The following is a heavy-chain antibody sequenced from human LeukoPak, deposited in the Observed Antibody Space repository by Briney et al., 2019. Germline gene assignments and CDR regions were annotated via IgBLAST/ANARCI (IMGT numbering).Heavy chain of an antibody. CDR1: GFTFSSNY. D-gene: IGHD1-26*01. Sequence: GGSLRLSCAASGFTFSSNYMSWVRQAPGKGLEWVAVIYSGGSTYYADSVKGRFTISRDNAKNSLYLQMNSLRAEDTAVYYCARRQPRYSGSYYYGMDVWGQGTTVTVSS. CDR3: ARRQPRYSGSYYYGMDV. CDR2: IYSGGST. V-gene: IGHV3-53*01. J-gene: IGHJ6*02.